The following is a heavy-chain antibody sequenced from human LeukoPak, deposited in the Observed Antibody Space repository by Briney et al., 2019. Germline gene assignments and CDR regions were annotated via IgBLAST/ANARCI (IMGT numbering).Heavy chain of an antibody. D-gene: IGHD6-19*01. J-gene: IGHJ3*02. CDR2: INPNSGGT. V-gene: IGHV1-2*06. CDR1: GYTFTGYY. CDR3: ARPTADSSGWYRDAFDI. Sequence: PGESLKISXKGSGYTFTGYYMHWVRQAPGQGLEWMGRINPNSGGTNYPQRFQGRVTLTGDTSINTAYMELSRLISDDTAVYYCARPTADSSGWYRDAFDIWGQGTMVTVSS.